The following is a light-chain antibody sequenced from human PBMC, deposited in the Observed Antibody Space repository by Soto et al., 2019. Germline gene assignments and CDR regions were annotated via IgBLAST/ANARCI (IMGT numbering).Light chain of an antibody. CDR3: QQYNSYSRT. J-gene: IGKJ2*01. V-gene: IGKV1-5*01. CDR1: QSISSW. CDR2: DAS. Sequence: DIQMTQSPSTLSASVGDRVTITCRASQSISSWLAWYQQKPGKAPKLLIYDASSLESGVPSRFSGSGSGTEFTLTIRSLQPDDFATYYCQQYNSYSRTFGQGTKLEI.